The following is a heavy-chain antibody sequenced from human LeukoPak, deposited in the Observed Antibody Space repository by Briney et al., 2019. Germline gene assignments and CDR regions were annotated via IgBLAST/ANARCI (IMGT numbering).Heavy chain of an antibody. CDR1: GFTFGDYA. V-gene: IGHV3-49*04. CDR2: IRSKAYGGTT. CDR3: TRVPTQWLRRYYFDY. J-gene: IGHJ4*02. Sequence: GGSLRLSCTASGFTFGDYAMSWVRQAPGKGLEWVGFIRSKAYGGTTGYAASVKGRFTISRDDSKSITYLQMNSLKTEDTAVYYCTRVPTQWLRRYYFDYWGQGTLVTVSS. D-gene: IGHD6-19*01.